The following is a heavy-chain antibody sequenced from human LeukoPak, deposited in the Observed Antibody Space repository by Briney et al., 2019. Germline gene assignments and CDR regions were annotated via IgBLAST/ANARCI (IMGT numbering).Heavy chain of an antibody. V-gene: IGHV4-34*01. J-gene: IGHJ5*02. Sequence: SETLSLTCGVSGGSFSGYYWSWFRQPPGKGLEWIGEINHSGNTKYNPSLKSRVTISVDKSKNQFSLKLSSVTAADTAVYYCARGGLPRENWFDPWGQGTLVTVSS. CDR2: INHSGNT. CDR3: ARGGLPRENWFDP. CDR1: GGSFSGYY.